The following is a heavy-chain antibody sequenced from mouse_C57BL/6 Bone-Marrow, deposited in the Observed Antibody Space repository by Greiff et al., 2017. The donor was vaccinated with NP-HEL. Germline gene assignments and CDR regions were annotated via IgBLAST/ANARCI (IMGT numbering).Heavy chain of an antibody. J-gene: IGHJ4*01. V-gene: IGHV3-6*01. D-gene: IGHD1-1*01. CDR1: GYSITSGYY. CDR2: ISYDGSN. Sequence: EVQLQESGPGLVKPSQSLSLTCSVTGYSITSGYYWNWIRQFPGNKLEWMGYISYDGSNNYNPSLKNRISITRDTSKNQFFLKLNSVTTEDTATYYCASGYYGPARGQGTSVTVSS. CDR3: ASGYYGPA.